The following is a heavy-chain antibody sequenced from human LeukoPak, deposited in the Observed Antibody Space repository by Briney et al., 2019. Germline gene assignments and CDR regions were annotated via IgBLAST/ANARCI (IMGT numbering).Heavy chain of an antibody. CDR2: INPNSGGT. V-gene: IGHV1-2*02. J-gene: IGHJ6*03. Sequence: GASVKVSCKASGYTFTCYYMHWVRQAPGQGLEWMGWINPNSGGTNYAQKFQGRVTITRDTSISTAYMERSRLRSDDTAVYYCARVVATDYYYYYYMDVWGKGTTVTVSS. CDR3: ARVVATDYYYYYYMDV. D-gene: IGHD5-12*01. CDR1: GYTFTCYY.